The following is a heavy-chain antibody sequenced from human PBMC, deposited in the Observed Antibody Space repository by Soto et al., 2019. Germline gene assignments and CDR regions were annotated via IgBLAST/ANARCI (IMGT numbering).Heavy chain of an antibody. CDR3: ARIQSVSGAYDD. Sequence: GSGPTLVNPTPTLTLTCTFSGFSLSTSGMCVSWIRQPPGKALEWLALIDWDDDKYYSTSLKTRLTISKDTSKNQVVLTMTNMDPVDTATYYCARIQSVSGAYDDWGQGTLVTVSS. V-gene: IGHV2-70*01. CDR2: IDWDDDK. D-gene: IGHD4-17*01. J-gene: IGHJ4*02. CDR1: GFSLSTSGMC.